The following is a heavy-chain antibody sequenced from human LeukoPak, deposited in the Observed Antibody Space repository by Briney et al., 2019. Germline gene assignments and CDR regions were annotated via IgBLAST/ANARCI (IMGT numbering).Heavy chain of an antibody. D-gene: IGHD3-3*01. V-gene: IGHV4-59*11. CDR3: ANEWSAFDF. CDR1: GDSKSYHK. J-gene: IGHJ3*01. CDR2: IKQSGGT. Sequence: SETLSLTCTVSGDSKSYHKWSWIRQSPGKRLEWIGYIKQSGGTNYNPSLKSRVTISVDTSKNRFSLQLGSVTAADTAVCYCANEWSAFDFWGQGTMVTVSS.